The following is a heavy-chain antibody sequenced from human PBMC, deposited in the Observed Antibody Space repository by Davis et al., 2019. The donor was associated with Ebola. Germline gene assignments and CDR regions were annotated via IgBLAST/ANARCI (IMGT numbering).Heavy chain of an antibody. D-gene: IGHD3-3*01. Sequence: GESLKISCAASGFTFSSYDMHWVRQATGKGLEWVSAIGTAGDTYYPGSVKGRFTISRENAKNSLYLQMNSLRAGDTAVYYCARGSITIFGVVNYYGMDVWGQGTTVTVSS. J-gene: IGHJ6*02. V-gene: IGHV3-13*01. CDR2: IGTAGDT. CDR1: GFTFSSYD. CDR3: ARGSITIFGVVNYYGMDV.